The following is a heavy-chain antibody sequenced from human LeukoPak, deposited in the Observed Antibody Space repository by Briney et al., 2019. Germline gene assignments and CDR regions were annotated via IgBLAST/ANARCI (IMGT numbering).Heavy chain of an antibody. CDR3: ASPRGYGYYFDY. D-gene: IGHD5-12*01. Sequence: PGGSLRLSCAASGFTFSTYGMHWVRQAPGKGLDWVAFIRYDGSEGYYADSVKDRFTVSRDNSKNTLYLQMNSLRAEDTAVYYCASPRGYGYYFDYWGQGTLVTVSS. CDR1: GFTFSTYG. CDR2: IRYDGSEG. J-gene: IGHJ4*02. V-gene: IGHV3-30*02.